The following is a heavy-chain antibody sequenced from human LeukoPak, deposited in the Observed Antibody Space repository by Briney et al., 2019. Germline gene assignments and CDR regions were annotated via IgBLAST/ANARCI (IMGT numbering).Heavy chain of an antibody. CDR1: GYSFTNYW. Sequence: GESLKISCKGSGYSFTNYWIGWVRQMPGKGLEWMGIIYPGDSDTRYSPSFQGQVTISADKSISTAYLQWSSLKASDTAMYYCARHYAPGMAIYYLDYWGQGTLVTVSS. CDR3: ARHYAPGMAIYYLDY. J-gene: IGHJ4*02. V-gene: IGHV5-51*01. CDR2: IYPGDSDT. D-gene: IGHD5-24*01.